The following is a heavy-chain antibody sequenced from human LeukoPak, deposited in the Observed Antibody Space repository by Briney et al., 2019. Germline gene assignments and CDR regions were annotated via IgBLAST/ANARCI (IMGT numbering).Heavy chain of an antibody. V-gene: IGHV1-3*01. Sequence: ASVKVSCKASGYIFTSYAMHWVRQAPGQRLEWMGWIIPIVGFANYAQKFQGRVTITADTSTSTAYMEVSSLRSEDTAVYYCARGKPLFVDWGQGTLVTVSS. CDR2: IIPIVGFA. J-gene: IGHJ4*02. CDR1: GYIFTSYA. CDR3: ARGKPLFVD.